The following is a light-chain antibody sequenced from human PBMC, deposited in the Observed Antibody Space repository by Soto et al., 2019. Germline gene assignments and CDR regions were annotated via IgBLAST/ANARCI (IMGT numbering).Light chain of an antibody. V-gene: IGLV2-8*01. J-gene: IGLJ1*01. CDR3: SSYAGSNNPYV. CDR1: SSDVGAYNY. CDR2: EVS. Sequence: QSVLTHPPSASGSPGQTVTISCTGTSSDVGAYNYVSSYQQLPDKAPKLIIYEVSKRPSGVTHRFSGSKSGNTASLTVSGFKAEDEADYHCSSYAGSNNPYVFRTGTKVTVL.